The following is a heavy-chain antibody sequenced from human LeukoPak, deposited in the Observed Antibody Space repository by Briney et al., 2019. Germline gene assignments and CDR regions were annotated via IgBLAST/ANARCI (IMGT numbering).Heavy chain of an antibody. CDR2: INSDASDT. J-gene: IGHJ4*02. CDR1: GFTFSRHW. CDR3: ARGAYYYED. Sequence: GGSLRLSCAASGFTFSRHWMHWVRQAPGKGLVWISRINSDASDTNYADFVKGRFTISRDNAKNSLYLQMNSLRAEDTAVYYCARGAYYYEDWGQGTLVTVSS. V-gene: IGHV3-74*01. D-gene: IGHD3-22*01.